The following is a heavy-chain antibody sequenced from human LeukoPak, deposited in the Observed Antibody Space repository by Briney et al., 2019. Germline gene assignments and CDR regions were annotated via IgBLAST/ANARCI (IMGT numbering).Heavy chain of an antibody. CDR3: ARDRILWGLISGYETYYFDY. CDR1: GFTFSSYA. CDR2: ISYDGSNK. V-gene: IGHV3-30*04. Sequence: GRSLRLSCAASGFTFSSYAMHWVRQAPGKGLEWVAVISYDGSNKYYADSVKGRFTISRDNSKNTLYLQMNSLRAEDTAVYYCARDRILWGLISGYETYYFDYWGQGTLVTVSS. D-gene: IGHD5-12*01. J-gene: IGHJ4*02.